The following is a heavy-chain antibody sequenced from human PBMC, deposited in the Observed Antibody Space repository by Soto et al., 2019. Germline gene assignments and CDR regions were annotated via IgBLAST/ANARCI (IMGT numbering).Heavy chain of an antibody. CDR3: ARDLVTAAAHYGMDV. CDR1: GFTFSSYG. CDR2: IWYDGSNK. Sequence: VGSLRLSCAASGFTFSSYGMHWVRQAPGKGLEWVAVIWYDGSNKYYADSVKGRFTISRDNSKNTLYLQMNSLRAEDTAVYYCARDLVTAAAHYGMDVWGQGTTVTVSS. J-gene: IGHJ6*02. V-gene: IGHV3-33*01. D-gene: IGHD6-13*01.